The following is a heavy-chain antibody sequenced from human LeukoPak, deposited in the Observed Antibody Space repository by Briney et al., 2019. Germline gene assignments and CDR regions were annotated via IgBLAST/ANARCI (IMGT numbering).Heavy chain of an antibody. V-gene: IGHV4-59*01. J-gene: IGHJ4*02. CDR1: GGSISSYY. CDR3: ASIHSGGYFFDY. Sequence: PSETLSLTCTVSGGSISSYYWSWIRQPPGKGLEWIGYIYYSGSTNYNPSLKSRVTISVDTSKNQFSLKLSSVTAADTAVYYCASIHSGGYFFDYWGQGTLVTVSS. CDR2: IYYSGST. D-gene: IGHD1-26*01.